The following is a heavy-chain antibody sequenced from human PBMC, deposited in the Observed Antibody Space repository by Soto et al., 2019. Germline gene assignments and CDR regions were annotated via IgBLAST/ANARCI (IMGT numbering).Heavy chain of an antibody. V-gene: IGHV4-59*01. D-gene: IGHD7-27*01. Sequence: SETLSLTCTVSGGSISSYYWSWIRQPPGKGLEWIGYIYYSGSTNYNPSLKSRVTISVDTSKNQFSLKLSSVTAADTAVYYCAREGLTGDLPDAFDIWGQGTMVTVSS. CDR3: AREGLTGDLPDAFDI. CDR1: GGSISSYY. CDR2: IYYSGST. J-gene: IGHJ3*02.